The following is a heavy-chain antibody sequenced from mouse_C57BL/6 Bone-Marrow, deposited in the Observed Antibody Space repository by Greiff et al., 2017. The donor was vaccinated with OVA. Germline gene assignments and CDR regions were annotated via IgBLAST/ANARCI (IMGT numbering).Heavy chain of an antibody. CDR2: MDPSDSYT. Sequence: VQLQQPGAELVKPGASVKLSCKASGYTFTSYWMQWVKQRPGQGLEWIGEMDPSDSYTNYNQKFKGKATVTGDTSSSTAYMQLSSLTSEDSAVYYCARDYYGSSSYFAYWGQGTTLTVSS. D-gene: IGHD1-1*01. J-gene: IGHJ2*01. V-gene: IGHV1-50*01. CDR3: ARDYYGSSSYFAY. CDR1: GYTFTSYW.